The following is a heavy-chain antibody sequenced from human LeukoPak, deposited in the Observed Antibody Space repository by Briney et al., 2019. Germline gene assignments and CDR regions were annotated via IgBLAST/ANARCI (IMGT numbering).Heavy chain of an antibody. J-gene: IGHJ3*02. CDR1: GYTFTSYY. Sequence: ASVKVSCKASGYTFTSYYMHWVRQAPGQGLEWMGIINPSGGSTSYAQKFQGRVTMTRDMSTSTVYMELSSLRSEDTAVYYCARDRQLPHDAFDIWGQGTMVTVSS. V-gene: IGHV1-46*01. CDR2: INPSGGST. CDR3: ARDRQLPHDAFDI. D-gene: IGHD2-2*01.